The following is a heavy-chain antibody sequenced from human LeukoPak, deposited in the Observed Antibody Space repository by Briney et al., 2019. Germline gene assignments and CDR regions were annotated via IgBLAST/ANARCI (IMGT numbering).Heavy chain of an antibody. CDR1: GYTFTNYA. CDR2: INAGNGKT. D-gene: IGHD3-9*01. Sequence: ASVKVSCKASGYTFTNYAVHWVRQAPGQRLEWMGWINAGNGKTNYSQKFQVRVTLTRDTSASTVYMELSSLRSEDTAVYYCARGYYDLLTGHVVTYYFDYWGRGTLVTVSS. CDR3: ARGYYDLLTGHVVTYYFDY. J-gene: IGHJ4*02. V-gene: IGHV1-3*01.